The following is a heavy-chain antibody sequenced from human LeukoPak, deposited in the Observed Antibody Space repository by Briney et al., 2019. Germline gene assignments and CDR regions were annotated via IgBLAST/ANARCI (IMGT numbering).Heavy chain of an antibody. V-gene: IGHV3-43D*04. Sequence: GGSLRLSCAASGFTFGDYVMHWVRRTPAKGLEWVSLISWDGGSTSYADSVKGRFTISRDNSKNSLYLQMNTLRPEDTALYYCAKDRDYYFEYWGQGTPVTVSS. CDR3: AKDRDYYFEY. CDR2: ISWDGGST. CDR1: GFTFGDYV. D-gene: IGHD3/OR15-3a*01. J-gene: IGHJ4*02.